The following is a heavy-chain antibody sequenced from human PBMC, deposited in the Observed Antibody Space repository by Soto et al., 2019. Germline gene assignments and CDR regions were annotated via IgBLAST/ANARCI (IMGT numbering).Heavy chain of an antibody. CDR1: GFSFSSYA. CDR3: AKQGDYDFWSSSNNWLDP. D-gene: IGHD3-3*01. Sequence: LRLSCAASGFSFSSYAISWVRQAPGKGLGWVSSIGGLGGSTYYADSVKGRFTISRDNYKTTVYLQMNSLRVEDTAVYYCAKQGDYDFWSSSNNWLDPWGQGTLVTVSS. CDR2: IGGLGGST. V-gene: IGHV3-23*01. J-gene: IGHJ5*02.